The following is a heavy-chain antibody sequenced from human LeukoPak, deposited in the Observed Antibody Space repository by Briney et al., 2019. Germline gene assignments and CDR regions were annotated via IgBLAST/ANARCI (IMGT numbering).Heavy chain of an antibody. Sequence: PGGSLRLSCAASGFTFSSYEVNWVRQAPGEGLEWVSYISSSGSTIYYADSVKGRFTISRDNAKNSLYLQMNSLRAEDTAVYYCARQDPELAYWGHGTLVTVSS. J-gene: IGHJ4*01. CDR3: ARQDPELAY. CDR1: GFTFSSYE. CDR2: ISSSGSTI. V-gene: IGHV3-48*03. D-gene: IGHD1-26*01.